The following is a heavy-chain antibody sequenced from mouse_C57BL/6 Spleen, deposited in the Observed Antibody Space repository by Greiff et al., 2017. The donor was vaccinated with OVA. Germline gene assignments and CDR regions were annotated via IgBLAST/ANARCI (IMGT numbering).Heavy chain of an antibody. CDR1: GYAFTNYL. D-gene: IGHD2-5*01. CDR3: ARGYYSNPFDY. J-gene: IGHJ2*01. Sequence: QVQLQQSGAELVRPGTSVKVSCKASGYAFTNYLIEWVKQRPGQGLEWIGVINPGSGGTNYNEKFKGKATLTAEKSSSTAYMQLSSLTSEDSAVYFCARGYYSNPFDYWGQGTTLTVSS. V-gene: IGHV1-54*01. CDR2: INPGSGGT.